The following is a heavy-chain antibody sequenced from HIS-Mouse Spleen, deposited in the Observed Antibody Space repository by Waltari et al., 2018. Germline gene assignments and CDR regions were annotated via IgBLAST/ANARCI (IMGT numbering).Heavy chain of an antibody. J-gene: IGHJ2*01. V-gene: IGHV4-39*07. CDR3: AREIPYSSSWYDWYFDL. CDR2: IYYSGST. CDR1: VGSISSSSYY. Sequence: QLQLQESGPGLVKPPETLPLTCTVSVGSISSSSYYCGWIRQPPGKGLEWIGSIYYSGSTYYTPSLKSRVTISVDTSKNQFSLKLSSVTAADTAVYYCAREIPYSSSWYDWYFDLWGRGTLVTVSS. D-gene: IGHD6-13*01.